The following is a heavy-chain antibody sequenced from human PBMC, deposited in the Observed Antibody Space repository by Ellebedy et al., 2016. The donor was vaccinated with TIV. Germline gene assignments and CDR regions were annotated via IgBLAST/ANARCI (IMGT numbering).Heavy chain of an antibody. Sequence: ASVKVSCKASGGTFSTFSSYAIIWVRQAPGQGLEWMGGIIPIFGTANYAQKFQGRVTITADESTSTVYMELSSLRSEDTAVYNCAREGGYSGSYLGSWFDPWGQGTLVTVSS. J-gene: IGHJ5*02. CDR2: IIPIFGTA. D-gene: IGHD1-26*01. V-gene: IGHV1-69*13. CDR1: GGTFSTFSSYA. CDR3: AREGGYSGSYLGSWFDP.